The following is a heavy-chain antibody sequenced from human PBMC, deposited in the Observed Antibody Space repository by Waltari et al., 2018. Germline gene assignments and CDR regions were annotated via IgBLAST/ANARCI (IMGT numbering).Heavy chain of an antibody. V-gene: IGHV4-4*09. CDR3: ARGPSIKWELPGFFDT. J-gene: IGHJ4*02. CDR2: IYTTGGT. CDR1: GGSLSGLY. D-gene: IGHD1-26*01. Sequence: QVRLQESGPGLVKPSQTLALTCTVSGGSLSGLYWSWIRLSPGKGLEWIGFIYTTGGTNYNPAFKNRVTMSADTSRCQFSLRLTSLSASDTATYYCARGPSIKWELPGFFDTWGQGILVTVSS.